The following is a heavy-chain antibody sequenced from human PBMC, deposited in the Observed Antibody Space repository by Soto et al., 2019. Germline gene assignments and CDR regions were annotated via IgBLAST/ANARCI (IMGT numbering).Heavy chain of an antibody. Sequence: QVQLVESGGGVVQPGRSLRLSCAASGFTFSSYAMHWVRQAPGKGLEWVAVISYDGSNKYYADSVKGRFTISRDNSKNTLYLQMNSPRAEDTAVYYCARGRLTMIVVVPFDYWGQGTLVTVSS. CDR1: GFTFSSYA. V-gene: IGHV3-30-3*01. CDR2: ISYDGSNK. CDR3: ARGRLTMIVVVPFDY. J-gene: IGHJ4*02. D-gene: IGHD3-22*01.